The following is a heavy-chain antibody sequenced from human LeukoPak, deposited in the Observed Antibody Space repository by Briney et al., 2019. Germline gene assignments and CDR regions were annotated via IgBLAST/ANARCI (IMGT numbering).Heavy chain of an antibody. CDR1: GFTFSDYY. D-gene: IGHD6-19*01. CDR2: ISSSGSTI. V-gene: IGHV3-11*04. Sequence: GGSLRLSCAASGFTFSDYYMSWIRQAPGKGLEWVSYISSSGSTIYYADSVKGRFTISRDNAKNSLYLQMNSLRAEDTAVYYCARESSDWFSDAFDIWGQGTVVTVSS. CDR3: ARESSDWFSDAFDI. J-gene: IGHJ3*02.